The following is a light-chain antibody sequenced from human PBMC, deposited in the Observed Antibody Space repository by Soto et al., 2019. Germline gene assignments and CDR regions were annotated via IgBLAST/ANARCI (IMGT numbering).Light chain of an antibody. CDR2: AAS. J-gene: IGKJ1*01. Sequence: DIQMTQSPSSLSASVGDRVTITCRASQSISSYLNWYQQKPGKAPKLLIYAASSLQSGVPSSFSGSGSGTDFTLTISSLQPEDFATYYCQQSYSTPRTVGQGTKVDIK. CDR3: QQSYSTPRT. V-gene: IGKV1-39*01. CDR1: QSISSY.